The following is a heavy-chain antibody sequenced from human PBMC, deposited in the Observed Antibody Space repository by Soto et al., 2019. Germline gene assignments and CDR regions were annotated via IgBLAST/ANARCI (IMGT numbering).Heavy chain of an antibody. CDR3: ARSSHLGDVSLGY. CDR2: ISYRGRT. CDR1: GGSISRDDYY. J-gene: IGHJ4*02. V-gene: IGHV4-31*03. Sequence: QVQLQESGPGLVKPSQTLSLTCTVSGGSISRDDYYWSWIRQHPGKGLEWIGSISYRGRTYYNPCLKSRVSVSIDTSKNPFTLKLNSVTAADTAVYKCARSSHLGDVSLGYWGQGTLVAVSS. D-gene: IGHD3-16*01.